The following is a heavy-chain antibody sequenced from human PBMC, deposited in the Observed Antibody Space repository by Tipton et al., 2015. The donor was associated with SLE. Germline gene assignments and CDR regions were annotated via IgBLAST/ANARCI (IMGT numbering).Heavy chain of an antibody. V-gene: IGHV4-39*01. CDR1: GGSISSSSYY. D-gene: IGHD6-6*01. J-gene: IGHJ2*01. CDR3: APSIAARPRDWYFDL. CDR2: IYYSGST. Sequence: TLSLTCTVSGGSISSSSYYWGWIRQPPGKGLEWIGSIYYSGSTYYNPSLKSRVTISVDTSKNQFSLKLSFVTAADTAVYYCAPSIAARPRDWYFDLWGRGTLVTVSS.